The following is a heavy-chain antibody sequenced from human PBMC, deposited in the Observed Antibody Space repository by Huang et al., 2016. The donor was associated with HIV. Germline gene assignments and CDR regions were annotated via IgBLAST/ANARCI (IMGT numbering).Heavy chain of an antibody. CDR3: TTWARTSAGGN. V-gene: IGHV3-15*01. CDR2: IKTKDDGGTT. CDR1: GLTFKDGW. J-gene: IGHJ4*02. Sequence: EVQLVESGGGLVKPGGSLRLSCAASGLTFKDGWMSGVRQTPGKGLEWVGLIKTKDDGGTTDYAAPVKGRFSMSRDDSKNTFYLQMNSLKSEDTAVYYCTTWARTSAGGNWGQGTLVSVSS. D-gene: IGHD6-25*01.